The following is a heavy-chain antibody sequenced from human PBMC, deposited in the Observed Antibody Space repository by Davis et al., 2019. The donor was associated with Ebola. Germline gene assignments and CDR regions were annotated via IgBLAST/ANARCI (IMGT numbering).Heavy chain of an antibody. V-gene: IGHV4-59*12. CDR2: IYYSGST. CDR3: ARATFGYNSGWYADY. CDR1: GGSISSYY. D-gene: IGHD6-19*01. Sequence: MPSETLSLTCTVSGGSISSYYWSWIRQPPGKGLEWIGYIYYSGSTNYNPSLKSRVTISVDTSKNQFSLKLSSVTAEDTAVYYCARATFGYNSGWYADYWGQGALVTVSS. J-gene: IGHJ4*02.